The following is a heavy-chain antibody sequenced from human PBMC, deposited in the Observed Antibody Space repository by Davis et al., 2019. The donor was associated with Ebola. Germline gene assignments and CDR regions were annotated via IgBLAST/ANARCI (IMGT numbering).Heavy chain of an antibody. D-gene: IGHD1-14*01. J-gene: IGHJ6*02. CDR1: GFTFYNYA. CDR2: ISASGDRT. CDR3: ARDHHAAGPFYYYYYGMDV. Sequence: GESLKISCAASGFTFYNYAITWVRQAPGKGLEWVSSISASGDRTYYADSVKGRFTISRHNSKNTLYLQMNSLRAEDTAVYYCARDHHAAGPFYYYYYGMDVWGQGTTVTVSS. V-gene: IGHV3-23*01.